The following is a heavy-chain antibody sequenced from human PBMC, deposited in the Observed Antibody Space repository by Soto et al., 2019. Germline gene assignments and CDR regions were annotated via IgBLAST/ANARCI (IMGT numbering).Heavy chain of an antibody. Sequence: GESLKISCKGSGYSFTSYWIGWVRQMPGKGLEWMGIIYPGDSDTRYSPSFQGQVTISADKSISTAYLQWSSLKASDTAMYYCARQDYDYVWGSYRYTAFDIWGQGTMVTV. CDR3: ARQDYDYVWGSYRYTAFDI. D-gene: IGHD3-16*02. CDR2: IYPGDSDT. J-gene: IGHJ3*02. CDR1: GYSFTSYW. V-gene: IGHV5-51*01.